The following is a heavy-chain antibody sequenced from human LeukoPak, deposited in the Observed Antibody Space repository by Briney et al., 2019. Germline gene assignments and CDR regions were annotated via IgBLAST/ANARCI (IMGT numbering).Heavy chain of an antibody. J-gene: IGHJ4*02. D-gene: IGHD1-26*01. CDR1: DFTLSSHG. V-gene: IGHV3-30*03. Sequence: PGGSLRLSCVVSDFTLSSHGMHWVRQAPGKGLEWVAVISSDGGKKPYADPVKGRFTISRDNSKNTLYLQMDSLRVEDTAIYYCARDRAWDYLDSWDQGPLVTVSS. CDR2: ISSDGGKK. CDR3: ARDRAWDYLDS.